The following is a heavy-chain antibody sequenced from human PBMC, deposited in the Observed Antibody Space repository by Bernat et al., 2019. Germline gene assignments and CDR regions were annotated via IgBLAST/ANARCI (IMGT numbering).Heavy chain of an antibody. V-gene: IGHV3-23*01. CDR1: GFAFSTYT. J-gene: IGHJ5*01. D-gene: IGHD2-15*01. CDR3: AKDGSTSGPNWLDS. CDR2: INGRGEST. Sequence: EVQLLESGGDLGQPGGSLRISCTASGFAFSTYTMTWVRQAPGKGLEWVSSINGRGESTYYADSVKGRFTISRDNSKNTFYLQMNSLRGDDTAVYYCAKDGSTSGPNWLDSWGQGTLVTVSS.